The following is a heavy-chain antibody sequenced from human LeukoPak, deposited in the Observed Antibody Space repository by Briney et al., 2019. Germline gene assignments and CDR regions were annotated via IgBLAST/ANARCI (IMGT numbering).Heavy chain of an antibody. Sequence: ASVKVSCKASGYTFTGYYMHWVRQAPGQGLEWRGRINPNSGGTNYAQKFQGRVTMTRDTSISTAYMELSRLRSDDTAVYYCARCGYSYGSHAFDIWGQGTMLTVSS. CDR3: ARCGYSYGSHAFDI. CDR1: GYTFTGYY. CDR2: INPNSGGT. V-gene: IGHV1-2*06. D-gene: IGHD5-18*01. J-gene: IGHJ3*02.